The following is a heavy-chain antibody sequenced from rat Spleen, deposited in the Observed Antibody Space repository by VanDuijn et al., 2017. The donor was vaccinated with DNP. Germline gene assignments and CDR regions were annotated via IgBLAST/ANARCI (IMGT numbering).Heavy chain of an antibody. CDR2: INYDGVST. D-gene: IGHD1-4*01. V-gene: IGHV5-22*01. Sequence: EVQLVESGGGLVQPGRSLKLSCAASGFTFSDYYMAWVRRAPTKGLEWVAYINYDGVSTYFGDSVKGRFTISRDNAKSTLYLQMNSLRSEDMATYYCARHVLPLRVWDYWGQGVMVTVSS. CDR3: ARHVLPLRVWDY. CDR1: GFTFSDYY. J-gene: IGHJ2*01.